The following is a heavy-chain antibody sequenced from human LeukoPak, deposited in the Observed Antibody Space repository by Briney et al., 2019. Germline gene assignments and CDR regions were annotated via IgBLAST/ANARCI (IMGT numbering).Heavy chain of an antibody. CDR2: IKEDGTEK. V-gene: IGHV3-7*01. Sequence: GGSLRLSCAASGFNFNHYWMTWVRQSPGKGLEWVANIKEDGTEKNYVDSVKGRFTISRDNAKNSLYLQMNSLRAEDTALYYCARGGSESDYWGQGTLVAVSS. CDR3: ARGGSESDY. CDR1: GFNFNHYW. J-gene: IGHJ4*02.